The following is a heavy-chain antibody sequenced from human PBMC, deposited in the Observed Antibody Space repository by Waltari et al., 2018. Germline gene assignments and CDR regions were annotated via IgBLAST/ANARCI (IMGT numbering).Heavy chain of an antibody. Sequence: QVQLVQSGAEVKKPGSSVKVSCKASGGTFSSYAISWVRQAPGQGLEWMGGIIPIFGTANYAQKFQGRVTITADESTSTAYMERSGLRAEDTAVYYCARSNTIFRFPGFDYWGQGTLVTVSS. CDR2: IIPIFGTA. CDR1: GGTFSSYA. CDR3: ARSNTIFRFPGFDY. V-gene: IGHV1-69*12. D-gene: IGHD3-9*01. J-gene: IGHJ4*02.